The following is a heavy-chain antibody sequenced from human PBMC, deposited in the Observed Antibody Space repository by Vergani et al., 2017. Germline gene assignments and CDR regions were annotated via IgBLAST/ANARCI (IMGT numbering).Heavy chain of an antibody. D-gene: IGHD1-1*01. Sequence: EVQLVESGGGLVQPGRSLRLSCAASGFTFDDYAMHWVRQAPGKGLEWVSGISWNSGSIGYADSVKGRFTISRDNAKNSLYLQMNSLRAEDTALYYCAKDIGGWNDVAFDIWGQGTMVTVSS. J-gene: IGHJ3*02. CDR1: GFTFDDYA. CDR3: AKDIGGWNDVAFDI. CDR2: ISWNSGSI. V-gene: IGHV3-9*01.